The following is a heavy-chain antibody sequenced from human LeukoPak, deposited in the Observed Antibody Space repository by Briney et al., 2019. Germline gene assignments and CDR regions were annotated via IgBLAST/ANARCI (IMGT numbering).Heavy chain of an antibody. CDR1: GVTLSNYW. CDR2: INGHGNTT. CDR3: SRGREYISNWNPFDF. D-gene: IGHD6-13*01. V-gene: IGHV3-74*01. Sequence: PGGSLRLSCAASGVTLSNYWMHWVRQVPGKGLVWVSSINGHGNTTKYADSVRGRFTISRDNAKNTLFLQMYSLRADDTAVYFCSRGREYISNWNPFDFWGHGTLVTVSS. J-gene: IGHJ4*01.